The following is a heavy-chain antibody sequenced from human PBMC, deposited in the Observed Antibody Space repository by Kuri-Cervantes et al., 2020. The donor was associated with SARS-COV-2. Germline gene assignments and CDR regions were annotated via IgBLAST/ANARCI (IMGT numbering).Heavy chain of an antibody. J-gene: IGHJ6*03. V-gene: IGHV1-46*03. D-gene: IGHD3-9*01. CDR3: AREDGRGYFDWLSATSYYYYYMDV. Sequence: ASVKVSCKASGYTFTTYGISWVRQAPGQGLEWMGIINPSGGSTSYAQKFQGRVTMTRDTSTSTVYMELSSLRSEDTAVYYCAREDGRGYFDWLSATSYYYYYMDVWGKGTTVTVSS. CDR1: GYTFTTYG. CDR2: INPSGGST.